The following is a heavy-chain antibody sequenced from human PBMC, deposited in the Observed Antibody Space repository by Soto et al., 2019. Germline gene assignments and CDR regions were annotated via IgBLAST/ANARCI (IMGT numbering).Heavy chain of an antibody. D-gene: IGHD6-25*01. CDR2: ISAFNGDT. CDR3: TREAGWQRMGPYD. J-gene: IGHJ1*01. V-gene: IGHV1-18*01. CDR1: GYTFTSYG. Sequence: QVQLVQSGTEVKKPGASVNVSCKAFGYTFTSYGFSWVRQVPGQGLEWLGWISAFNGDTQYSQTMKGRLTVTTDTATTSVHMELTSLTPADTAVYYGTREAGWQRMGPYDWGQGTLVTVS.